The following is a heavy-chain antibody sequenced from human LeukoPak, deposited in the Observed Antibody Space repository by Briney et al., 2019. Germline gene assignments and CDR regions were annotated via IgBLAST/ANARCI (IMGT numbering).Heavy chain of an antibody. CDR1: GFTFSDFY. CDR3: ARSADRSGYFREITLYYFDY. Sequence: PGGSLRLSCAASGFTFSDFYMTWIRQAPGKGLEWVSYISNSGSTIYYADSVKGRFTISRDNAKNSLYLQMNSLRAEDTAVYYCARSADRSGYFREITLYYFDYWGQGALVTVSS. J-gene: IGHJ4*02. V-gene: IGHV3-11*01. D-gene: IGHD3-22*01. CDR2: ISNSGSTI.